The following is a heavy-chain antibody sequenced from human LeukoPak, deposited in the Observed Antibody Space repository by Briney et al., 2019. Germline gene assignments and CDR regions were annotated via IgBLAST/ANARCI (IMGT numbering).Heavy chain of an antibody. V-gene: IGHV4-59*08. J-gene: IGHJ4*02. CDR1: GGSISSYY. D-gene: IGHD5-24*01. Sequence: SETLSLTCTVSGGSISSYYWSWIRQPPGKGLEWIGYIYYSGSTNYNPSLKSRVTISVDTSKNQFSLKLSSVTAADTAIYYCARRDGYSGGFDYWGQGTLVTVSS. CDR2: IYYSGST. CDR3: ARRDGYSGGFDY.